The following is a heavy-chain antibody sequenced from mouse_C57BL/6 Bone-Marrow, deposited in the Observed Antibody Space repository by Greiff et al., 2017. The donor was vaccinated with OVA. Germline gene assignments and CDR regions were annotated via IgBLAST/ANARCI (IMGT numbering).Heavy chain of an antibody. CDR1: GFTFSDYG. CDR3: ARGLLSFAY. V-gene: IGHV5-17*01. CDR2: ISSGRSTI. Sequence: EVQLQESGGGLVKPGGSLKLSCAASGFTFSDYGMHWVRQAPEKGLEWVAYISSGRSTIYYADTVKGRFTISRDNAKNTLFLQMTSLGAEDTAMEYCARGLLSFAYWGQGTLVTVSA. D-gene: IGHD2-1*01. J-gene: IGHJ3*01.